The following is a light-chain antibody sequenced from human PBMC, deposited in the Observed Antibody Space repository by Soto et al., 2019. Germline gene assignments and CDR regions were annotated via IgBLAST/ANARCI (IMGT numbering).Light chain of an antibody. CDR1: QSVSSY. V-gene: IGKV3-11*01. J-gene: IGKJ5*01. CDR2: DAS. CDR3: QQRSNWPIT. Sequence: EIVLTQSPATLSLSPGERATLSCRASQSVSSYLAWYQQKHGQAPMLLIYDASNRATGIPARFSGSGSGTDFTLTISSLEPEDFAVYYCQQRSNWPITFGKGTRLEIK.